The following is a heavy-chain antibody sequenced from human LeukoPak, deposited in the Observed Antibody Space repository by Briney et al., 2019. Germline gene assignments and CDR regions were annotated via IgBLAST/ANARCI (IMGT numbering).Heavy chain of an antibody. CDR3: AKDRRPTVSGGYFDL. J-gene: IGHJ2*01. D-gene: IGHD3-10*01. CDR2: ISWNSGHK. CDR1: GFTFSDYW. V-gene: IGHV3-9*01. Sequence: GGSLRLSCAASGFTFSDYWMHWVRQAPGKGLEWVSGISWNSGHKGYADSVKGRFTISRDNAKNSLYLRMNSLRAEDTALYYCAKDRRPTVSGGYFDLWGRGTLVIVSS.